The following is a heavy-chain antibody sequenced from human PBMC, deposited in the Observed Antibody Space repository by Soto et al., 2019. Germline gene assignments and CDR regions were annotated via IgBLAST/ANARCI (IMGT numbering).Heavy chain of an antibody. Sequence: QVQLVESGGGVVQPGRSLRLSCAASGFTFSSYGMHWVRQAPGKGLEWVAVIWYDGRNKYYADSVKGRFTISRDNSNDTPSLQMNRLRAKDTDVYYCVRDWVRRERLDYGYGMDVWGLWTTVTVSS. CDR1: GFTFSSYG. J-gene: IGHJ6*02. CDR3: VRDWVRRERLDYGYGMDV. CDR2: IWYDGRNK. V-gene: IGHV3-33*01. D-gene: IGHD1-1*01.